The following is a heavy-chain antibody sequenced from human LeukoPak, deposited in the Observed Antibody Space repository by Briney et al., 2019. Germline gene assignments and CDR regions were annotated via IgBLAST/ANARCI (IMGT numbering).Heavy chain of an antibody. J-gene: IGHJ4*02. V-gene: IGHV3-48*03. Sequence: GGSLRLSCAASGFTFSSYEMNWVRQAPGKGLEWVSYISSSGSTIYYADSMKGRFTISRDNAKNSLYLQMNSLRDEDTAVYYCARELLWVGDRLSYWGQGTLATVSS. CDR1: GFTFSSYE. CDR2: ISSSGSTI. CDR3: ARELLWVGDRLSY. D-gene: IGHD3-10*01.